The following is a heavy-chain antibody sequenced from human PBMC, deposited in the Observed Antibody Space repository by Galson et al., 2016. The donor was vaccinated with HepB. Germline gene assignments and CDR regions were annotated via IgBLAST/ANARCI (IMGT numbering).Heavy chain of an antibody. CDR2: VYSDGST. D-gene: IGHD3-16*01. J-gene: IGHJ6*03. CDR3: AKNKATARVWGHYYYYMDV. CDR1: GFTVSSNY. Sequence: SLRLSCAASGFTVSSNYLSWVRQAPGKGLEWVSIVYSDGSTYYSDSVRGRFTISRANSHNIVYLQMNSLRAEDTAVYFCAKNKATARVWGHYYYYMDVWGKGTTVTVSS. V-gene: IGHV3-53*01.